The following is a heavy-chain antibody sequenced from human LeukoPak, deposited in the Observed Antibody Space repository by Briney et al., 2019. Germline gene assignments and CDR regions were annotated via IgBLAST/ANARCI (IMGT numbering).Heavy chain of an antibody. J-gene: IGHJ3*02. Sequence: GGSLRLACAASGFNFSSHWMSWVRQAPGNGLGWVTNIGQDRTEKNYVDSVKGRSTISRDNAKNSLYLQMDSLRAAGTSASHGARGYCSGSSCVGAFDMWGQGTMVPVSS. CDR2: IGQDRTEK. CDR3: ARGYCSGSSCVGAFDM. D-gene: IGHD2-2*01. V-gene: IGHV3-7*01. CDR1: GFNFSSHW.